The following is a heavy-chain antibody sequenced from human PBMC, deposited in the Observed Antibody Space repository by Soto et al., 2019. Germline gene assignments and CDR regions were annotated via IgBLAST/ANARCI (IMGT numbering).Heavy chain of an antibody. J-gene: IGHJ4*02. CDR2: ISFDGSNK. V-gene: IGHV3-30*04. CDR1: GFTFTSYA. CDR3: ARLEDYYDSSGFPDY. Sequence: SLRLSCAASGFTFTSYAMHWVRQAPGKGLEWVAVISFDGSNKYYAASVKGRFTISRDNSKNTLYMQMTSLRPEDTAVYYCARLEDYYDSSGFPDYWGQGTLVTVSS. D-gene: IGHD3-22*01.